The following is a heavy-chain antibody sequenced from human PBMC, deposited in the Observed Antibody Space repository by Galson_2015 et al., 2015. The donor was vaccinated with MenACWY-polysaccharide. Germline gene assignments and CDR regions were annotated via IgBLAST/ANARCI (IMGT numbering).Heavy chain of an antibody. CDR1: GFTFSSYG. D-gene: IGHD2-21*01. J-gene: IGHJ4*02. V-gene: IGHV3-7*01. CDR3: GRHFDWAFDY. Sequence: SLRLSCAASGFTFSSYGMHWVRQAPGKGLEWVANINPDGSDKYYVDSVKGRFIISRDNAKNSVYLQMNGLRVEDTAMYYCGRHFDWAFDYRGQGALVTVSS. CDR2: INPDGSDK.